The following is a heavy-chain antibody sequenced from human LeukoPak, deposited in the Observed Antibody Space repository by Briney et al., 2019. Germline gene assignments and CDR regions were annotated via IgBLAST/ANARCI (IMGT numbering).Heavy chain of an antibody. CDR3: ARDRAQDYYGSGSYDAFDI. Sequence: SETLSLTCTVSGASISSYFWSWIRQPAGKGLEWIGRIYTSESTKYNPSLKSRVTISVDTSKNQFSLKLSSVTAADTAVYYCARDRAQDYYGSGSYDAFDIWGQGTMVTVSS. V-gene: IGHV4-4*07. CDR2: IYTSEST. CDR1: GASISSYF. J-gene: IGHJ3*02. D-gene: IGHD3-10*01.